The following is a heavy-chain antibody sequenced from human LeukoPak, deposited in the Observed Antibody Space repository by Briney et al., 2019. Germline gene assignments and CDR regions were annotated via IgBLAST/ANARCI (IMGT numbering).Heavy chain of an antibody. V-gene: IGHV4-39*01. CDR1: GGSISSSRDY. Sequence: SETLSLTCTVSGGSISSSRDYWGWIRQPPGKGLEWIGSIYYSGSTYYNPSLKSRVTISVDTSKNQFSLKLSSVTAADTAVYYCARRVEIAVAGPIDYWGQGTLVTVSS. CDR3: ARRVEIAVAGPIDY. J-gene: IGHJ4*02. D-gene: IGHD6-19*01. CDR2: IYYSGST.